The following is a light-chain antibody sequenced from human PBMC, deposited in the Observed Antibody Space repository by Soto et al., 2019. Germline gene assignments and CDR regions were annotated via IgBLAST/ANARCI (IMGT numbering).Light chain of an antibody. V-gene: IGKV1-5*01. J-gene: IGKJ1*01. CDR1: QSISTW. Sequence: DIQLTQSPSTLSASVGDRVSITCRASQSISTWLAWYQQKPGKAPKLLIFDASRLESRVSSRFSGRGSGTQFTLTISSLQPDDFATYYCQQYSTYPWTFGQGAKVEFK. CDR3: QQYSTYPWT. CDR2: DAS.